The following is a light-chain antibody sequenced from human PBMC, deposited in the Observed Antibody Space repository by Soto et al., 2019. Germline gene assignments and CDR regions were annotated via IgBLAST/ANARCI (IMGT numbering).Light chain of an antibody. CDR2: GAS. Sequence: EIAMTKSPDTLSLCSGERAARSGLASQSVTSNNLARYQQKPGQAPRLLIYGASSRATGIPDRFSGSGSGTDFALTISRLEPEDFAVYYCQHYVSPPITFGQGTRLEIK. CDR1: QSVTSNN. J-gene: IGKJ5*01. CDR3: QHYVSPPIT. V-gene: IGKV3-20*01.